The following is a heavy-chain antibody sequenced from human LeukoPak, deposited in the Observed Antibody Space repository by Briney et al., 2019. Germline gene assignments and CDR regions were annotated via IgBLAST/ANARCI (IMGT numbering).Heavy chain of an antibody. Sequence: SVKVSCKASGGTFSSYAISWVRQAPGQGLEWMGGIIPIFGTANYAQKFQGRVTITTDESTSIAYMELSSLRSEDTAVYYCAREYCSSTSCPINWFDPWGQGTLVTVSS. V-gene: IGHV1-69*05. CDR3: AREYCSSTSCPINWFDP. J-gene: IGHJ5*02. CDR2: IIPIFGTA. D-gene: IGHD2-2*01. CDR1: GGTFSSYA.